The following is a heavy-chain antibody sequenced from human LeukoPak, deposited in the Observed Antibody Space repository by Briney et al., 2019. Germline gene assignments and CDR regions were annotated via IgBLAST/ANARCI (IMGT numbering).Heavy chain of an antibody. D-gene: IGHD3-3*01. CDR2: IYYSGST. CDR3: ARDYEDFWSGPNPYFDY. V-gene: IGHV4-59*01. CDR1: GCSISSYY. Sequence: PETLPLTCTGSGCSISSYYWSWIRQPPGKGLDGIGYIYYSGSTNYNPSLKSRVTISVDTSKNQFSLKQSSVTAADTAVYYCARDYEDFWSGPNPYFDYWGQGTLVTVSS. J-gene: IGHJ4*02.